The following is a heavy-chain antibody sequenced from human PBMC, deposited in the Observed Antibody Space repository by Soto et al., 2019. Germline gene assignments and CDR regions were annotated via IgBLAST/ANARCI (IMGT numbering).Heavy chain of an antibody. V-gene: IGHV1-3*01. Sequence: GASVKVSCKASGYTFTSYAMHWVRQAPGQRLEWMGWINAGNGNTKYSQKFQGRVTITRDTSASTAYMELSSLRSEDTAVYYCARDLTTGTNGDYWGQGTLVTVSS. D-gene: IGHD1-7*01. J-gene: IGHJ4*02. CDR2: INAGNGNT. CDR3: ARDLTTGTNGDY. CDR1: GYTFTSYA.